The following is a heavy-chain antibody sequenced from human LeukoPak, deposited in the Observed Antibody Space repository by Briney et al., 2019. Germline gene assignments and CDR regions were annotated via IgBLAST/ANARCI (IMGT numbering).Heavy chain of an antibody. CDR2: VYTGGNT. V-gene: IGHV3-53*01. CDR1: GFTVSSNH. J-gene: IGHJ4*02. D-gene: IGHD3-22*01. Sequence: GGSLRLSCAASGFTVSSNHMSWVRQAPGKGLEWVSVVYTGGNTYYADSVRGRFTISRDNSKNTVYLQMNSLRAEDTAEYYCARGSPINYYDSSGYYSGINYLDYWGQGTLVTVSS. CDR3: ARGSPINYYDSSGYYSGINYLDY.